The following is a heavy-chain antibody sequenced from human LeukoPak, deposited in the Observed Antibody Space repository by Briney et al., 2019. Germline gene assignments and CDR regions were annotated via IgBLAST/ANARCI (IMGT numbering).Heavy chain of an antibody. CDR2: FDPEDGET. J-gene: IGHJ3*02. CDR1: GYTLTELS. Sequence: ASVKVSCKVSGYTLTELSMHWVRQAPGKGLEWMGGFDPEDGETIYAQKFQGRVTMTEDTSTDTAYVELSSLRSEDTAVYYCATDEYSGSSDAFDIWGQGTMVTVSS. CDR3: ATDEYSGSSDAFDI. V-gene: IGHV1-24*01. D-gene: IGHD1-26*01.